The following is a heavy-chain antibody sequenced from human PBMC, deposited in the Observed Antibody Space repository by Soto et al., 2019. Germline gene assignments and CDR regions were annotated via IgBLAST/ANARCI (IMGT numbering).Heavy chain of an antibody. Sequence: EVQLVESGGGLVQPGGSLRLSCAASGFTVSSNYMSWVRQAPGKGLEWVSVIYSGGSTYYADSVKGRFTISRHNSKNTLYLQMNSLRADDTAVYYCARAVPHYYGSGSNAFDIWGQGTMVTVSS. V-gene: IGHV3-53*04. J-gene: IGHJ3*02. D-gene: IGHD3-10*01. CDR2: IYSGGST. CDR1: GFTVSSNY. CDR3: ARAVPHYYGSGSNAFDI.